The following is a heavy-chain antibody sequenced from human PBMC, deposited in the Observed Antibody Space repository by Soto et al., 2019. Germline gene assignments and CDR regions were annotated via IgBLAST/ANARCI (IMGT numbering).Heavy chain of an antibody. CDR2: VDWDDDK. CDR3: ARRTAAIPSDDYDVIDV. CDR1: GFSLITSGMC. D-gene: IGHD2-2*01. J-gene: IGHJ6*02. Sequence: SGSTLVNPSHTLTLTCTFSGFSLITSGMCVSWIRQPPGKALEWLALVDWDDDKYYSTSLKTRLTVSKDTSKNPVVLTMTNMDPVDTATSDCARRTAAIPSDDYDVIDVWGQGTPVTISS. V-gene: IGHV2-70*12.